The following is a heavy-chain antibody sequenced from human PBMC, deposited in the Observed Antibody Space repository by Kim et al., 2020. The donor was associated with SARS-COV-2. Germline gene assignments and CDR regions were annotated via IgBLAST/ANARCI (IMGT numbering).Heavy chain of an antibody. Sequence: GGSLRLSCAASGLTVSSSYMRWVRQAPGKGLQWVSVIYSAGDTYYAESVRGRFTISRDNSENIVYLQMNSLRAEDTGGHYCAREFIRASSYYGMDVWGRG. J-gene: IGHJ6*02. CDR2: IYSAGDT. CDR1: GLTVSSSY. CDR3: AREFIRASSYYGMDV. V-gene: IGHV3-66*01.